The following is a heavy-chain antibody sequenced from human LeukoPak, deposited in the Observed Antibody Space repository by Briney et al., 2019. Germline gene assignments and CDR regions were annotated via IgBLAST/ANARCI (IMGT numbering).Heavy chain of an antibody. V-gene: IGHV4-38-2*02. CDR3: ASPGQDSSGYDAFDI. J-gene: IGHJ3*02. CDR1: GYSISSGCY. Sequence: PSETLSLTCTVSGYSISSGCYWGWIRQPPGKGLEWIGSIYHSGSTYYNPSLKSRVTISVDTSKNPFSLKLSSVTAADTAVYYCASPGQDSSGYDAFDIWGQGTMVTVSS. D-gene: IGHD3-22*01. CDR2: IYHSGST.